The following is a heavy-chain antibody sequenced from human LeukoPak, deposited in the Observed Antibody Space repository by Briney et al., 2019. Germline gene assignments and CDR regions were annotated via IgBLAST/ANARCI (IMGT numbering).Heavy chain of an antibody. CDR2: IYTSGST. CDR1: GGSISSYY. CDR3: ARATMIVVIDAFDI. D-gene: IGHD3-22*01. Sequence: SETLSLTCTVSGGSISSYYWSWIRQPAGKGLEWIGRIYTSGSTNYNPSLKSRVTISVDKSKNQLSLKLSSVTAADTAVYYCARATMIVVIDAFDIWGQGTMVTVSS. J-gene: IGHJ3*02. V-gene: IGHV4-4*07.